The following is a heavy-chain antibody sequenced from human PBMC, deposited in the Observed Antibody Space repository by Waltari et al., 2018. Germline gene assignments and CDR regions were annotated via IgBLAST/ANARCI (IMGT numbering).Heavy chain of an antibody. J-gene: IGHJ6*02. CDR1: GFTFRNYA. D-gene: IGHD2-2*01. CDR3: ARAAFSRYCSSIACYVEQVDV. V-gene: IGHV3-30-3*01. CDR2: IPYDGSNK. Sequence: QVQLVESGGGVVQPGRSLRLSCAASGFTFRNYAMHWVRQAPGKGLEWVAVIPYDGSNKYYADSVRGRFTISRDNSQNTLYLHLNGLRPEDTAVYFCARAAFSRYCSSIACYVEQVDVWGQGTAVTVS.